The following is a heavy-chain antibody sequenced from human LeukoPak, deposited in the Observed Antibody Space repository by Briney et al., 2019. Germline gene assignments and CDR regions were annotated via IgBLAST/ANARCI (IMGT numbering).Heavy chain of an antibody. Sequence: ASVKVSCKASGYTFTSYGISWVRQAPGQGLEWMGWISAYNGNTNYAQKLQGRVTMTTDTSTSTAYMELRSLRSDDTAVYYCARGRDDCSSTSCYTGVYYYYYGMDVWGQGTTGTVSS. CDR3: ARGRDDCSSTSCYTGVYYYYYGMDV. CDR1: GYTFTSYG. V-gene: IGHV1-18*01. D-gene: IGHD2-2*02. CDR2: ISAYNGNT. J-gene: IGHJ6*02.